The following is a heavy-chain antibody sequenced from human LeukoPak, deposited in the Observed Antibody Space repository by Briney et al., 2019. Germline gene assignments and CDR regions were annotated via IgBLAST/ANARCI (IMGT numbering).Heavy chain of an antibody. V-gene: IGHV1-2*06. CDR2: INPNSGGI. Sequence: ASVKVSCKASGYTFTGYYMHWVRQAPGQGLEWMGRINPNSGGINYAQKFQGRVTMTRDTSISTAYMELSRLRSDDTAVYYCAKGDIVVVPAAMRYFDYWGQGTLVTVSS. CDR3: AKGDIVVVPAAMRYFDY. CDR1: GYTFTGYY. D-gene: IGHD2-2*01. J-gene: IGHJ4*02.